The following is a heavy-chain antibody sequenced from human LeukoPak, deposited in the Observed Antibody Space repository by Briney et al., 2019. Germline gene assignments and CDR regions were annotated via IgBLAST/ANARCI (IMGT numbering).Heavy chain of an antibody. CDR1: GFMFSSYG. CDR2: IQHDGRGQ. J-gene: IGHJ3*02. D-gene: IGHD2-21*02. V-gene: IGHV3-30*02. Sequence: GGSLRLSCTASGFMFSSYGMHWVRQAPGKGLDWMAYIQHDGRGQFYADSVKGRFTISRDNSKNTVYLQMNSLRAEDTAVYYCAKVYCGGDCYGDAFDIWGQGTMVTVSS. CDR3: AKVYCGGDCYGDAFDI.